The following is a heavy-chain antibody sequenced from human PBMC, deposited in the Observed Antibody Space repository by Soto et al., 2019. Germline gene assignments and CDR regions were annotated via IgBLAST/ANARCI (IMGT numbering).Heavy chain of an antibody. CDR2: IHHSGST. V-gene: IGHV4-34*01. J-gene: IGHJ4*02. CDR3: ARDRIAVARTRGYYFDS. D-gene: IGHD6-19*01. CDR1: GGSVSGYY. Sequence: QVQLQQWGAGLLKPSETLSLTCAVYGGSVSGYYWSWIRQPPGKGREGIGEIHHSGSTNYNPALKSRFTISVDTSKNQFSLQLSSVAAAATAVYYCARDRIAVARTRGYYFDSWGQGTLVTVSS.